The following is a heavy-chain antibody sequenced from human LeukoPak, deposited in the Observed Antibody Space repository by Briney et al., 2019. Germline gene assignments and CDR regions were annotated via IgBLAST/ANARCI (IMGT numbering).Heavy chain of an antibody. D-gene: IGHD6-25*01. CDR3: ARHRIAANWFDP. V-gene: IGHV1-69*05. CDR2: IIPIFGTA. J-gene: IGHJ5*02. Sequence: ASVKVSCKASGGTFSSYAISWVRQAPGQGLEWMGGIIPIFGTANYAQKFQGRVTITTDESTSTAYMELSSLRFEDTVVYYCARHRIAANWFDPWGQGTLVTVSS. CDR1: GGTFSSYA.